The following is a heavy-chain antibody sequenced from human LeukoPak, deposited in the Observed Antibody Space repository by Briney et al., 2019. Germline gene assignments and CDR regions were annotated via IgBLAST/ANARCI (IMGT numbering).Heavy chain of an antibody. CDR2: IYPGDSDT. Sequence: GEALKMYCKGSGYSFTSYWIGWVRQMPGKGLEWMGIIYPGDSDTRYSPSFQGQVTISADKSISTAYLQWSSLKASDTAMYYCARSDYYDSSGYYNDYWGQGTLVTVSS. J-gene: IGHJ4*02. CDR3: ARSDYYDSSGYYNDY. CDR1: GYSFTSYW. V-gene: IGHV5-51*01. D-gene: IGHD3-22*01.